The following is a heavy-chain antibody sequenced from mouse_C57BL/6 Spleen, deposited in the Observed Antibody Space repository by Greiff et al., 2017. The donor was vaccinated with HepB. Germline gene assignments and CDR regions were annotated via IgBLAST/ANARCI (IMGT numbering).Heavy chain of an antibody. D-gene: IGHD2-4*01. Sequence: EVQLVESGGDLVKPGGSLKLSCAASGFTFSSYGMSWVRQTPDKRLEWVATISSGGSYTYYPDSVKGRFTISRDNAKNTLYLQMSSLKSEDTAMYCCARQGDYDGRYFDVWGTGTTVTVSS. CDR1: GFTFSSYG. V-gene: IGHV5-6*01. CDR2: ISSGGSYT. CDR3: ARQGDYDGRYFDV. J-gene: IGHJ1*03.